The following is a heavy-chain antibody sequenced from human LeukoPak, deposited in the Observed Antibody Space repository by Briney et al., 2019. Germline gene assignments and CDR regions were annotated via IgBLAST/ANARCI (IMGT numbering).Heavy chain of an antibody. CDR2: ITPNADRT. V-gene: IGHV3-23*01. Sequence: GGSLRLSCAASGFTFGSYGMSWVRQAPGRGREWVSFITPNADRTSYADCVAGRFTISRDNPRNTLYMQMNSLRDEDTAVYYCAIMHGYYDGSGYWVQWGQGTLVTVSS. CDR1: GFTFGSYG. D-gene: IGHD3-22*01. CDR3: AIMHGYYDGSGYWVQ. J-gene: IGHJ1*01.